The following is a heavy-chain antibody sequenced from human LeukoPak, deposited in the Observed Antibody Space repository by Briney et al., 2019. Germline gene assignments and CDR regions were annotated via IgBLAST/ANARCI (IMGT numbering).Heavy chain of an antibody. Sequence: SETLSLTCTVSGGSISSYYWSWIRQPPGKGLEWIGYIYYSGSANYNPSLKSRVTISVDTSKNQFSLKLSSVTAADTAVYYCARHGSKFYYYYMDVWGKGTTVTVSS. J-gene: IGHJ6*03. CDR3: ARHGSKFYYYYMDV. D-gene: IGHD1-14*01. CDR2: IYYSGSA. V-gene: IGHV4-59*08. CDR1: GGSISSYY.